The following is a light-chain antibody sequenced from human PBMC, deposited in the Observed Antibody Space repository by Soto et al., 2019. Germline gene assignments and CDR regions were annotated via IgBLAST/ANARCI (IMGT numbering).Light chain of an antibody. Sequence: IVMTQSPATLSVSPGERATLSCRASQSVSSNLAWYQQKPGQTPKLLIYVASTRATGIPARFSGSGSGTEFTLNISSLQSEDFAVYYCQQYKVWPLTFGGGTKVEFK. V-gene: IGKV3-15*01. CDR2: VAS. CDR3: QQYKVWPLT. CDR1: QSVSSN. J-gene: IGKJ4*01.